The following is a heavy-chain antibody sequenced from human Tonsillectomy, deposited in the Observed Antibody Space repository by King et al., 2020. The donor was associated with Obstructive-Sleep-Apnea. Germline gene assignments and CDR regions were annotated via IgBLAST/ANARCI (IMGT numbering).Heavy chain of an antibody. CDR1: GFTFSSYS. CDR3: AREGGYYDSSGYAPIFDY. D-gene: IGHD3-22*01. J-gene: IGHJ4*02. Sequence: DVQLVESGGGLVQPGGSLRLSRAASGFTFSSYSLHWVRQAPGKGLEWLSYISSGGTTIYYADSVQGRFTISRDNAKNSLSLQINSLSAEDTAVYFCAREGGYYDSSGYAPIFDYWGQGTLVTVSS. V-gene: IGHV3-48*03. CDR2: ISSGGTTI.